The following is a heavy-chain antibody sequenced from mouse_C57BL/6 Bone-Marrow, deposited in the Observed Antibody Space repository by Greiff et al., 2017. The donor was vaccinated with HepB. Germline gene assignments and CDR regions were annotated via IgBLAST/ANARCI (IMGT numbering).Heavy chain of an antibody. CDR1: GYAFTNYL. Sequence: VQLQQSGAELVRPGTSVKVSCKASGYAFTNYLIEWVKQRPGQGLEWIGVINPGSGGTNYNEKFKGKATLTADKPSSTAYMQLSSLTSEDSAVYFCARCPFYYAMDYWGQGTSVTVSS. V-gene: IGHV1-54*01. J-gene: IGHJ4*01. CDR3: ARCPFYYAMDY. CDR2: INPGSGGT.